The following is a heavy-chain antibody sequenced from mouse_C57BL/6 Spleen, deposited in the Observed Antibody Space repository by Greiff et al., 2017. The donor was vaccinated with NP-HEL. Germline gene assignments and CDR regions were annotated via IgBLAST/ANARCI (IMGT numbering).Heavy chain of an antibody. CDR3: TTYSNAMDY. CDR1: GFNIKDDY. J-gene: IGHJ4*01. Sequence: VQLQHSGAELVRPGASVKLSCTASGFNIKDDYMHWVKQRPEQGLEWIGWIDPENGDTEYASKFQGKATITADTSSNTAYLQLSSLTSEDTAVYYCTTYSNAMDYWGQGTSVTVSS. V-gene: IGHV14-4*01. CDR2: IDPENGDT. D-gene: IGHD2-5*01.